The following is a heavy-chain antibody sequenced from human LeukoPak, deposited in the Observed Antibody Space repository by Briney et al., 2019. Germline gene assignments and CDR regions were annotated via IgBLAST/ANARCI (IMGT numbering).Heavy chain of an antibody. CDR1: GGSFSGYY. Sequence: SETLSLTCAVYGGSFSGYYWSWIRQPPGKGLEWIGEINHSGSTNYNPSLKSRVTVSVDTSKNQFSLKLSSVTAADTAVYYCARGGRITIFPFDYWGQGTLVTVSS. CDR2: INHSGST. D-gene: IGHD3-9*01. CDR3: ARGGRITIFPFDY. J-gene: IGHJ4*02. V-gene: IGHV4-34*01.